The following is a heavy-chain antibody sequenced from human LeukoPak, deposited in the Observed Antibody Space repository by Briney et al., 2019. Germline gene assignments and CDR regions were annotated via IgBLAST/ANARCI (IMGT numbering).Heavy chain of an antibody. CDR1: GYTFTSYD. CDR3: ASGQWGTGTGNYYYSYMDV. CDR2: MNPNSGNT. J-gene: IGHJ6*03. V-gene: IGHV1-8*01. D-gene: IGHD1-1*01. Sequence: GASVKVSCKASGYTFTSYDIDCVRQATGQGLEWMGGMNPNSGNTGYAQKFQGRVNMPRNTSISTGYMELSSLRSEDTAVYYCASGQWGTGTGNYYYSYMDVWGKGTTVTVSS.